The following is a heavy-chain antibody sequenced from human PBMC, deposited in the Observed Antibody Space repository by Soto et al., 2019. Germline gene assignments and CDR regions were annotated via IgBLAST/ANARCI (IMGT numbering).Heavy chain of an antibody. Sequence: QVQLVQSGAEVKKPGASVKVSCKASGYTFTSYGISWVRQAPGQGLEWMGWISAYNGNTNYAQKLQGRVTMTTDTPTSTASMELRSLRSDDTAVYYCARVGGGYDSQRNYYYYGMDVWGQGTTVTVSS. J-gene: IGHJ6*02. CDR1: GYTFTSYG. D-gene: IGHD5-12*01. V-gene: IGHV1-18*01. CDR2: ISAYNGNT. CDR3: ARVGGGYDSQRNYYYYGMDV.